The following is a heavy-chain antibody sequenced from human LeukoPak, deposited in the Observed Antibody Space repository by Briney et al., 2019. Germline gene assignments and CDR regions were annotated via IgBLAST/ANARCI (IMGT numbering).Heavy chain of an antibody. D-gene: IGHD3-10*01. J-gene: IGHJ4*02. CDR1: GGSISSYF. V-gene: IGHV4-59*01. CDR2: IFYSGRT. CDR3: ARIYGSGSYVDY. Sequence: SENLSLTCTVSGGSISSYFWTWIRQPPGKGLECIGYIFYSGRTNYNPSLKSRVTISADTSKNQFSLKLSSVTDADTAVYYCARIYGSGSYVDYWGQGTLVTVSS.